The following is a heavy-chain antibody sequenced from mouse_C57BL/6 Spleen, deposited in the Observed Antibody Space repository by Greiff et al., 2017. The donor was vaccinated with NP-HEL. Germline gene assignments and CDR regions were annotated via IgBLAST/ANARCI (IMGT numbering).Heavy chain of an antibody. D-gene: IGHD2-3*01. CDR1: GFTFSSYA. V-gene: IGHV5-4*03. CDR3: ARGVDGYPWFAY. Sequence: EVKLMESGGGLVKPGGSLKLSCAASGFTFSSYAMSWVRQTPEKRLEWVATISDGGSYTYYPDNVKGRFTISRDNAKNNLYLQMSHLKSEDTAMXYCARGVDGYPWFAYWGQGTLVTVSA. CDR2: ISDGGSYT. J-gene: IGHJ3*01.